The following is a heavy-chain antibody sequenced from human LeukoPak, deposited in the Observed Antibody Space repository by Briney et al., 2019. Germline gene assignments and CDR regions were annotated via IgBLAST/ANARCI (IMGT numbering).Heavy chain of an antibody. V-gene: IGHV4-39*07. CDR1: GGSISSSSYY. D-gene: IGHD1-26*01. CDR2: IYHSGST. CDR3: ARGYSGSYGHDAFDI. Sequence: PSETLSLTCTVSGGSISSSSYYWGWIRQPPGKGLEWIGSIYHSGSTYYNPSLKSRVTISVDTSKNQFSLKLSSVTAADTAVYYCARGYSGSYGHDAFDIWGQGTMVTVSS. J-gene: IGHJ3*02.